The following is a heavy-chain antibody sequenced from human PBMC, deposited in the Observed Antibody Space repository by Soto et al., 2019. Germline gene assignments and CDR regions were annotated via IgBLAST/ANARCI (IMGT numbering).Heavy chain of an antibody. CDR3: AREGYSGYYYYGMDV. CDR1: GGSISSSSYY. J-gene: IGHJ6*02. D-gene: IGHD4-4*01. V-gene: IGHV4-39*02. CDR2: IYYSGST. Sequence: SETLSLTCTVSGGSISSSSYYWGWIRQPPGKGLEWIGSIYYSGSTYYNPSLKSRVTISVDTSKNQFSLKLSSVTAADTAVYYCAREGYSGYYYYGMDVWGQGTTVTVSS.